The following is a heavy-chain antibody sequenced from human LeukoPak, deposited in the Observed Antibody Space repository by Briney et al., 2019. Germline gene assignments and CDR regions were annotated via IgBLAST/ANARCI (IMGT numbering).Heavy chain of an antibody. CDR2: INHSGST. CDR3: ARPVPRGYYDAFDI. V-gene: IGHV4-34*01. D-gene: IGHD3-22*01. CDR1: GGSFSGYY. J-gene: IGHJ3*02. Sequence: SETLSLTCAVYGGSFSGYYWSWIRQPPGKGLELIGEINHSGSTNYNPSLKSRVTISVGTSKNQFSLKLSSVTAADTAVYYCARPVPRGYYDAFDIWGQGTMVTVSS.